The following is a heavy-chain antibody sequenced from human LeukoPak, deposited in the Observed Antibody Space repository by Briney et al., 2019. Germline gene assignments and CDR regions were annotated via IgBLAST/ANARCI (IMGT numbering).Heavy chain of an antibody. Sequence: SETLSLTCTVSGGSISSGGYYWSWIRQPPGKGLEWIGYIYHSGSTYYNPSLKSRVTISVDRSKNQFSLKLSSVTAADTAVYYCARESWSYNWFDPWGQGTLVTVSS. CDR3: ARESWSYNWFDP. CDR1: GGSISSGGYY. J-gene: IGHJ5*02. V-gene: IGHV4-30-2*01. CDR2: IYHSGST.